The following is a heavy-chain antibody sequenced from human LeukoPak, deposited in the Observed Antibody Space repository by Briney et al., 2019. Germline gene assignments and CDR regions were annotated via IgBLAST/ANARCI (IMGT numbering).Heavy chain of an antibody. V-gene: IGHV3-48*03. D-gene: IGHD2-2*01. CDR3: ARGRCSSTSCYANHYYYYMDV. J-gene: IGHJ6*03. Sequence: PGGSLRLSCAASGFTFSSYEMNWVRQAPGKGLEWVSYISSSGSTIYYADSVKGRFTISRDNAKNSLYLQMNSLRAEDTAVYYCARGRCSSTSCYANHYYYYMDVWGKGTTVTVSS. CDR1: GFTFSSYE. CDR2: ISSSGSTI.